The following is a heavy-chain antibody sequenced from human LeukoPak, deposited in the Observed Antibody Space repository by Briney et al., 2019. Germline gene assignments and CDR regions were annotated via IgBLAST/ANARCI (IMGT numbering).Heavy chain of an antibody. Sequence: GGSLRLSCAASGFTFSSYAMSWVRQAPGKGLEWVSAISGSGGSTYYADSVKGRFTISRDNSKNTLYLQMNSLRAEDTAVYYCAKKLLWFGEVIDYWGQRTLVTVSS. CDR3: AKKLLWFGEVIDY. CDR1: GFTFSSYA. CDR2: ISGSGGST. J-gene: IGHJ4*02. D-gene: IGHD3-10*01. V-gene: IGHV3-23*01.